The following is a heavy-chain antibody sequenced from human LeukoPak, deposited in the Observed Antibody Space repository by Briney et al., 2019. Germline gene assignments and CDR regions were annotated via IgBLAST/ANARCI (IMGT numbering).Heavy chain of an antibody. CDR1: GFTFSSYW. CDR2: ISSSSSYI. D-gene: IGHD2-15*01. V-gene: IGHV3-21*01. Sequence: PGGSLRLSCAASGFTFSSYWMSWVRQAPGKGLEWVSSISSSSSYIYYADSVKGRFTISRDNAKNSLYMQMNSLRAEDTAVYYCARVRHCSGGSCYYWFDPWGQGTLVTVSS. J-gene: IGHJ5*02. CDR3: ARVRHCSGGSCYYWFDP.